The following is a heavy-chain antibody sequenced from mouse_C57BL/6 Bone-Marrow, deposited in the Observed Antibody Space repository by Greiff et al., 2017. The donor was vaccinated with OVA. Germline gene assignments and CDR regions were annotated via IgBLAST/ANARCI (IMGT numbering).Heavy chain of an antibody. V-gene: IGHV1-69*01. Sequence: QVQLQQPGAELVMPGASVKLSCKASGYTFTSYWMHWVKQRPGQGLEWIGEIDPSDSYTNYNQKFKGKSTLTVDKSSSTAYMQLSSLTSEDSAVYYCARPGVVATEIYFDVWGTGTTVTVSS. CDR2: IDPSDSYT. D-gene: IGHD1-1*01. J-gene: IGHJ1*03. CDR1: GYTFTSYW. CDR3: ARPGVVATEIYFDV.